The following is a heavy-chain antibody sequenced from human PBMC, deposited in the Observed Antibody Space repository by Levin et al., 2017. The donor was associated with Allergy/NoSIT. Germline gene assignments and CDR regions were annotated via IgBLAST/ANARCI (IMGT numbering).Heavy chain of an antibody. CDR1: GFTFDNYA. J-gene: IGHJ4*02. D-gene: IGHD1-7*01. Sequence: GGSLRLSCAASGFTFDNYAMHWVRRTPGKGLQWVAVLSHDAVNKHYAESVKGRFTVSRDNSENTLDLEMTRLRTEDTGVYYCAKDRAGEYNWNYVGPFDYWGRGILVTVSP. V-gene: IGHV3-30*18. CDR3: AKDRAGEYNWNYVGPFDY. CDR2: LSHDAVNK.